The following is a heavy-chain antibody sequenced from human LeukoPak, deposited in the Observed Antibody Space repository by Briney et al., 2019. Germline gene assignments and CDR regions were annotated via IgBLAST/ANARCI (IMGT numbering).Heavy chain of an antibody. CDR3: ARRIYYYYYYMDV. J-gene: IGHJ6*03. Sequence: SETLSLTCTVSGGSISSYYWSWIRQPPGKGLEWIGYIYYSGSTNYNPSPKSRVTMSVDTSKNQFSLKLNSVTAADTAVYYCARRIYYYYYYMDVWGKGTTVTISS. D-gene: IGHD2-15*01. CDR2: IYYSGST. V-gene: IGHV4-59*12. CDR1: GGSISSYY.